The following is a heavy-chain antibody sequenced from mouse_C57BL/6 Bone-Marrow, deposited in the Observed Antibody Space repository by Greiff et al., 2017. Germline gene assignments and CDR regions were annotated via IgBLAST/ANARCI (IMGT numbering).Heavy chain of an antibody. CDR3: AILLGAMDY. Sequence: VMLVESGPELVKPGASVKISCKASGYAFSSSWMNWVKQRPGKGLEWIGRIYPGDGDTNYNGKFKGKATLTADKSSSTAYMQLSSLTSEDSAVYFCAILLGAMDYWGQGTSVTVSS. D-gene: IGHD1-1*01. J-gene: IGHJ4*01. CDR1: GYAFSSSW. CDR2: IYPGDGDT. V-gene: IGHV1-82*01.